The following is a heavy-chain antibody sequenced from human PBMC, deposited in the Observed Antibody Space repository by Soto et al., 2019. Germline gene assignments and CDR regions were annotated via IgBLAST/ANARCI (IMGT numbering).Heavy chain of an antibody. CDR2: ISYDGSNK. CDR1: GFTFSSYG. D-gene: IGHD4-17*01. Sequence: PVGSLRLSCAASGFTFSSYGMHWVRQAPGKGLEWVAVISYDGSNKYYVDSVKGRFTISRDNSKNTLYLQMNSLRAEDTAVYYCAKDFASATVFDYWGQGTLVTLSS. J-gene: IGHJ4*02. V-gene: IGHV3-30*18. CDR3: AKDFASATVFDY.